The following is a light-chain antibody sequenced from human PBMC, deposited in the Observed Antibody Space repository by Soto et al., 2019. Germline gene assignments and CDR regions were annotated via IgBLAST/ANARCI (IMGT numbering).Light chain of an antibody. V-gene: IGKV1-5*01. CDR3: QRYNSNSRT. CDR2: DAS. Sequence: DIQLTQSPSTLSASVGDRVTITCRASQDIYSWVAWYQHKPGKAPKFLIYDASILQSGVPSRFSGSGSGTEFTLTISSLQPDDFATYYCQRYNSNSRTFGQGTTVDFK. J-gene: IGKJ1*01. CDR1: QDIYSW.